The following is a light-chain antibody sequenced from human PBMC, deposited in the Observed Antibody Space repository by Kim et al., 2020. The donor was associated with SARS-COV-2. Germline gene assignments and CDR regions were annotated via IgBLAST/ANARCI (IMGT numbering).Light chain of an antibody. CDR3: QQSGRT. CDR2: KAS. CDR1: QSISSW. Sequence: DIQMTQSPSTLSASVGDRVTITCRASQSISSWLAWYQQKPGKAPKLLIYKASSLESGVPSRFSGSGSGTEFTLTISSLQPDDFATYYCQQSGRTFGQWTKVDIK. V-gene: IGKV1-5*03. J-gene: IGKJ1*01.